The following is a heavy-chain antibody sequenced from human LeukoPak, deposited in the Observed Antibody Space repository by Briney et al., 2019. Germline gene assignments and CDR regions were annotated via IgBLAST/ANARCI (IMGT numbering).Heavy chain of an antibody. Sequence: APVKVSCKASGYTFTGYYMHWVRQAPGQGLEWMGWINPNSGGTNYAQKFQGRVTMTRDTSISTAYMELSRLRPDDTAVYYCARLDRGSTSLIYGMDVWGQGTTVTVSS. CDR2: INPNSGGT. J-gene: IGHJ6*02. CDR1: GYTFTGYY. V-gene: IGHV1-2*02. CDR3: ARLDRGSTSLIYGMDV. D-gene: IGHD2-2*01.